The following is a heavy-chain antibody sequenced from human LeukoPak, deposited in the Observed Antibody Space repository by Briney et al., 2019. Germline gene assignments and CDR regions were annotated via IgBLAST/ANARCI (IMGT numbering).Heavy chain of an antibody. J-gene: IGHJ4*02. Sequence: GASVKVSCKASGGTFSSYAISWVRQAPGQGLEWMGGIIPILGTANYAQKFQGRVTITADESTSTAYMELSSLRSEDTAVYYCARAIAAAALLFDYWGQGTLVTVSS. CDR3: ARAIAAAALLFDY. CDR2: IIPILGTA. CDR1: GGTFSSYA. D-gene: IGHD6-13*01. V-gene: IGHV1-69*13.